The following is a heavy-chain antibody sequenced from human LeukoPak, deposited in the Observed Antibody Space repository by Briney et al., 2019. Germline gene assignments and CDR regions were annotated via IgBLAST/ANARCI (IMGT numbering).Heavy chain of an antibody. D-gene: IGHD2-2*01. CDR2: IYYSGST. J-gene: IGHJ5*02. Sequence: PSETLSLTCTVSGGSISSSSYYWGWIRQPPGKGLEWVGSIYYSGSTYYNPSLKSRVTTSVDTSKNQFSLKLSSVTAADTAVYYCARGQVVPAAKGIRWFDPWGQGTLVTVSS. CDR1: GGSISSSSYY. CDR3: ARGQVVPAAKGIRWFDP. V-gene: IGHV4-39*07.